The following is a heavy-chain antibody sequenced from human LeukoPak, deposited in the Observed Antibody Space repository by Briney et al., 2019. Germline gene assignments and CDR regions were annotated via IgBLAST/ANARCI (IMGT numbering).Heavy chain of an antibody. CDR3: ARDRYSSGWYGDFDC. V-gene: IGHV3-23*01. CDR1: GFTFINYA. J-gene: IGHJ4*02. Sequence: GGSLRLSCAASGFTFINYAMSWVRQAPGKGLEYISTFSVSDGRTYYADSVKGRFTISRDNSKNTLYLQVNSLRAEDTAVYYCARDRYSSGWYGDFDCWGQGTLVTVSS. CDR2: FSVSDGRT. D-gene: IGHD6-19*01.